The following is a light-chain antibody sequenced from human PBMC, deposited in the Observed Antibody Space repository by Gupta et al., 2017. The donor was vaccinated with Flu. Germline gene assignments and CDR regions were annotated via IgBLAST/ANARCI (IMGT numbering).Light chain of an antibody. J-gene: IGKJ2*01. CDR1: QSITST. CDR3: QQSDSTPYT. Sequence: PSSLSASVGDRVIITCRASQSITSTLNWFQQKPGKAPNLLIFGASNWQSGVPSRFRGSGSGTDFTLTISRLQLEDFAAYSCQQSDSTPYTFGQGTKLEIK. CDR2: GAS. V-gene: IGKV1-39*01.